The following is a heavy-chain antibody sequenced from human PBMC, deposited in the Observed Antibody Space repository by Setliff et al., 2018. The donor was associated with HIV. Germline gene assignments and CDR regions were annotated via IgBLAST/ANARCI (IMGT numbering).Heavy chain of an antibody. CDR3: VRDKWLVPDTFDI. CDR2: INSDGSNS. D-gene: IGHD6-19*01. Sequence: LSLSCAASGFNLKSYWMHWVRQVPGKGLVWVSRINSDGSNSNYADSVKGRFTISRDNAKNSLYLQMNSLRAEDMALYYCVRDKWLVPDTFDIWGQGTTVTVSS. V-gene: IGHV3-74*01. J-gene: IGHJ3*02. CDR1: GFNLKSYW.